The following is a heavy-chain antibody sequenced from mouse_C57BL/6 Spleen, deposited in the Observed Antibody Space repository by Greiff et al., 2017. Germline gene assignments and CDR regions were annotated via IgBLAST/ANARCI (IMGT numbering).Heavy chain of an antibody. CDR1: GYTFTSYW. J-gene: IGHJ1*03. CDR2: IYPSDSET. CDR3: ARLIYYDYAGALYFDV. D-gene: IGHD2-4*01. Sequence: VQLQQPGAELVRPGSSVKLSCKASGYTFTSYWMDWVKQRPGQGLEWIGNIYPSDSETHYNQKFKDKATLTVYKSSSTAYMQLSSLTSEDSAVYYCARLIYYDYAGALYFDVWGTGTTVTVSS. V-gene: IGHV1-61*01.